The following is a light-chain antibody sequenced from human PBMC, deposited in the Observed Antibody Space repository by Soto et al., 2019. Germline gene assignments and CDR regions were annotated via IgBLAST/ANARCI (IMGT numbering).Light chain of an antibody. CDR2: DVN. J-gene: IGLJ1*01. Sequence: QSALTQPASVSGFRGQSITISCTGTSKDVGGYNYVSWYQKHPGKAPKLKIYDVNKRPSGVSNRFSGSKSGNTASLTISGIQAEDEADYYCSSYSNTSTLYVFGTGTKVNVL. V-gene: IGLV2-14*01. CDR3: SSYSNTSTLYV. CDR1: SKDVGGYNY.